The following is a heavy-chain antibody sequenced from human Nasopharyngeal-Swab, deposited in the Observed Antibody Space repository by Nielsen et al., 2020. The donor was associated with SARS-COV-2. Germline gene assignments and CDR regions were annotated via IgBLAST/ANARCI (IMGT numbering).Heavy chain of an antibody. Sequence: ETLSLTCAASGFTFSSYSMNWVRQAPGKGLEWVSYISSSSSTIYYADSVKGRFTISRDNAKNSLYLQMNSLRDEDTAVYYCASNDYGDEFVFDYWGQGTLVTVSS. J-gene: IGHJ4*02. V-gene: IGHV3-48*02. CDR1: GFTFSSYS. CDR3: ASNDYGDEFVFDY. D-gene: IGHD4-17*01. CDR2: ISSSSSTI.